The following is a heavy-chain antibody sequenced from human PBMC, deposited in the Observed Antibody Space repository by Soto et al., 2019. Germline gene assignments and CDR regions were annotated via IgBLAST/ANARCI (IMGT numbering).Heavy chain of an antibody. CDR1: VYSISSGYY. J-gene: IGHJ4*02. CDR2: MYHSGST. CDR3: VRDYSGSSFDY. D-gene: IGHD1-26*01. Sequence: ETLSLTCAVSVYSISSGYYWGWIRQPPGKGLEWIGSMYHSGSTDYNPSLKSRITISVDTSKNQFSLKLRSATAADTAVYYCVRDYSGSSFDYWGQGTLVTVSS. V-gene: IGHV4-38-2*02.